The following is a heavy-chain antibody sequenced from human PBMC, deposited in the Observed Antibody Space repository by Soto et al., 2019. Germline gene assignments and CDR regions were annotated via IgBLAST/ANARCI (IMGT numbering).Heavy chain of an antibody. D-gene: IGHD2-8*01. CDR2: VRYSGGT. J-gene: IGHJ5*02. V-gene: IGHV4-31*03. CDR3: AGGRYCTNGVCYFLDP. CDR1: DGSINSGDYS. Sequence: QVQLQESGPGLVKPSETLSLTCSFSDGSINSGDYSFNWLRQLPGKGLEWIGHVRYSGGTYYNPSLKSRVTISLDTSKNQFSLNLSSVTAADTAVYYCAGGRYCTNGVCYFLDPWGQGTLVTVSS.